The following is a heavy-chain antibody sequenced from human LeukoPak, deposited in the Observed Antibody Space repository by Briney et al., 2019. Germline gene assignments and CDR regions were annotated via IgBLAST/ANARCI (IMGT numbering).Heavy chain of an antibody. J-gene: IGHJ3*02. CDR1: GGTFSSYA. D-gene: IGHD3-3*01. CDR2: IIPIFGTA. CDR3: ARDTSDNYDFWSGETKDAFDI. V-gene: IGHV1-69*01. Sequence: SVKLSCKASGGTFSSYAISWVRQAPGQGLEWIGGIIPIFGTANYAQKFQGRVTITADESTSTAYMELSSLRSEDTAVYYCARDTSDNYDFWSGETKDAFDIWGQGTMVTVSS.